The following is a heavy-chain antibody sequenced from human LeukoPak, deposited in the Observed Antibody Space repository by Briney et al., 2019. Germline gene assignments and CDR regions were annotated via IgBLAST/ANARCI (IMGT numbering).Heavy chain of an antibody. V-gene: IGHV3-30*02. CDR2: IGYEGCNK. CDR1: GFTLRSYG. Sequence: GGSLRLSCAASGFTLRSYGMHGVREAPGKGLEGVAFIGYEGCNKYYGDSVKGRFTISRDNSKNTLFLQMNSLRAEDTAVYYCAKDSHRGYSYGQHYYFDYWGQGTLVTVSS. CDR3: AKDSHRGYSYGQHYYFDY. D-gene: IGHD5-18*01. J-gene: IGHJ4*02.